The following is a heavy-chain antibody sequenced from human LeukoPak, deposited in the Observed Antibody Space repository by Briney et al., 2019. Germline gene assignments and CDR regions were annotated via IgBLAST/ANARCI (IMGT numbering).Heavy chain of an antibody. V-gene: IGHV4-59*01. D-gene: IGHD3-10*01. Sequence: SETLSLTCTVSGVSICVYHWTWIRQPPGQGLEWIGYIFYNGSTKYNPSLKSRVTISIDTSKNQFSLRLNSVTTADTAMYYCARDRAAGSDWLVHCGQGTLVTVSS. J-gene: IGHJ5*02. CDR3: ARDRAAGSDWLVH. CDR2: IFYNGST. CDR1: GVSICVYH.